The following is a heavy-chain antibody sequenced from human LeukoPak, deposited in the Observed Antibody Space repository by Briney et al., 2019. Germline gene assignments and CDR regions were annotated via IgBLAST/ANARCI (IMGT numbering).Heavy chain of an antibody. V-gene: IGHV1-69*04. J-gene: IGHJ2*01. Sequence: SVKVSCKASGGTFSSYASSWGRQAPGQGRGWRGRIIPILGIANYTQKFQGRVTITADKTTRTAYMEQSSLRSENTAVYYCARAPRAQEQRLAQWYFDLWGRGTLVTVSS. CDR1: GGTFSSYA. CDR3: ARAPRAQEQRLAQWYFDL. D-gene: IGHD6-25*01. CDR2: IIPILGIA.